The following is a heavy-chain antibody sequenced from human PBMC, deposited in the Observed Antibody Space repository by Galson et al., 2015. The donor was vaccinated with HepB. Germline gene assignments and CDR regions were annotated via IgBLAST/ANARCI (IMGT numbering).Heavy chain of an antibody. V-gene: IGHV3-23*01. CDR1: GFTFSSSA. Sequence: SLRLSCAASGFTFSSSAMSWVRQAPGKGLEWVSAISGSGGKTYYADSVKGRFTVSRDNSKNTLYMQMNSLTAEDTAVYYCAKEVPSTATALGYFDYWGQGALVTVSS. J-gene: IGHJ4*02. CDR3: AKEVPSTATALGYFDY. D-gene: IGHD4-11*01. CDR2: ISGSGGKT.